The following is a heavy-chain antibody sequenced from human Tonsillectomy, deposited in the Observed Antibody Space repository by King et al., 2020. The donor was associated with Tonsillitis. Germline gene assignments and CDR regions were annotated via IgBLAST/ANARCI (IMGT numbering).Heavy chain of an antibody. CDR1: GYTFTGYY. CDR3: ARGSTVTTYYYYGMDV. D-gene: IGHD4-17*01. Sequence: QLVQSGAEVKKPGASVKVSCKASGYTFTGYYIHWVRQAPGQGLEWMGRINPNSGAANYAQKFQGRVTMTRETSISTAYMELGRLRSDDTVVYYCARGSTVTTYYYYGMDVWGQGTAVTVSS. CDR2: INPNSGAA. V-gene: IGHV1-2*05. J-gene: IGHJ6*02.